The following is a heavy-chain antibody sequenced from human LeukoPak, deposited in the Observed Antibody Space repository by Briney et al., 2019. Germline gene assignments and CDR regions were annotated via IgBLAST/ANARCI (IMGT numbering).Heavy chain of an antibody. CDR3: ARSRIPYAFDI. D-gene: IGHD2-21*01. V-gene: IGHV3-48*03. J-gene: IGHJ3*02. CDR2: ISGSGSTT. CDR1: GFTFSAYD. Sequence: GGTLTLSCVASGFTFSAYDMDWVRQAPAKGLQWISYISGSGSTTHYADSVKGRFSISRDNAKHSVYLQLNGLRAEDTAVYYCARSRIPYAFDIWGQGTVVTVSS.